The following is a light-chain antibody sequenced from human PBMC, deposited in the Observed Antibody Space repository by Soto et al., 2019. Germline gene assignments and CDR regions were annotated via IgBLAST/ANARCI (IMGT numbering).Light chain of an antibody. V-gene: IGKV1-39*01. CDR2: AAS. J-gene: IGKJ4*01. Sequence: DIQMTQSPSSLSASVGDGVTITCRASQSISNYVNWYQQKPGKAPKLLIYAASRLQSGVPSRFSGTGSRTDFTLTISSLQPEYFATYYCQETFSTPSFTFGGGTKVEI. CDR1: QSISNY. CDR3: QETFSTPSFT.